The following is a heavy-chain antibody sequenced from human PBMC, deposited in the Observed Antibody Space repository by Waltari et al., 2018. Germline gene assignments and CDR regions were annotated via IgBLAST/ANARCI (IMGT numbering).Heavy chain of an antibody. D-gene: IGHD6-13*01. Sequence: EVQLVESGGGLIQPGGSLRLSCAASGFTVSSNYMSWVRQAPGKGLELVSVIYSGGSTYYADSVKGRFTISRDNSKNMLFLQMNSLRAEDTAVYYCARDRPGTDAFDIWGQGTMVTVSS. CDR1: GFTVSSNY. CDR3: ARDRPGTDAFDI. CDR2: IYSGGST. J-gene: IGHJ3*02. V-gene: IGHV3-53*01.